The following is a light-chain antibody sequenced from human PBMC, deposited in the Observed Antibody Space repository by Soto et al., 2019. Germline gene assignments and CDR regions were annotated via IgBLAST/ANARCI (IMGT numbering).Light chain of an antibody. CDR1: QSVSSSY. Sequence: EIVLTQSPGTLSLSPGERSTLSCRASQSVSSSYLAWFQQKPGQAPRLLMYGASSRATGIPDRFSGSGSGTDFTLTISSLEPEDFAVYYCQHRMNWPLTFGQGTRLEIK. V-gene: IGKV3D-20*02. CDR3: QHRMNWPLT. J-gene: IGKJ5*01. CDR2: GAS.